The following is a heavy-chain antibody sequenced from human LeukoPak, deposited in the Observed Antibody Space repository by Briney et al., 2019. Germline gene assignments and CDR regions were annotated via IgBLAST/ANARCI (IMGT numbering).Heavy chain of an antibody. Sequence: GGSLRLSCAASGFTFSDYWMHWVRQVPGKGLVWVSRISDDGITTSYADSVKGRFTISRDNAKNTFSLQMNSLRAEDTAVYYCARDVNGYRDYWGQGTLVTVSS. D-gene: IGHD2-8*01. CDR3: ARDVNGYRDY. CDR1: GFTFSDYW. CDR2: ISDDGITT. J-gene: IGHJ4*02. V-gene: IGHV3-74*01.